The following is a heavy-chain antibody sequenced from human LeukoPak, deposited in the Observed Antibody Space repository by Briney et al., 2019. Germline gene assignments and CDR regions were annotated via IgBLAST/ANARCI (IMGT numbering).Heavy chain of an antibody. CDR3: AKGDSSGYLDTFDI. CDR1: GFTFDDYA. D-gene: IGHD3-22*01. CDR2: ISWNSGSI. J-gene: IGHJ3*02. V-gene: IGHV3-9*03. Sequence: GESLRLSCAASGFTFDDYAIHWVRQAPGKGLEWVSGISWNSGSIGYADSVKGRFTISRDNAKNSLYLQINSLRPEDMALYYCAKGDSSGYLDTFDIWGQGTMVTVSS.